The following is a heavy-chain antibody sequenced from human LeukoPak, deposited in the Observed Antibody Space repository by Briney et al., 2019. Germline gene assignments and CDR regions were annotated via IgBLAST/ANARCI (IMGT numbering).Heavy chain of an antibody. CDR2: IYYSRST. Sequence: PSETLSLTCTVAAGSISSSSYYWGWIRQPPGSGLEWIGSIYYSRSTNYNPSLKSRVTISVDTFKSQFSLKMSYVTAADTAVYYCARSHRKDSYGVKNFDYWGQGTLVTVSS. V-gene: IGHV4-39*07. J-gene: IGHJ4*02. CDR3: ARSHRKDSYGVKNFDY. D-gene: IGHD5-18*01. CDR1: AGSISSSSYY.